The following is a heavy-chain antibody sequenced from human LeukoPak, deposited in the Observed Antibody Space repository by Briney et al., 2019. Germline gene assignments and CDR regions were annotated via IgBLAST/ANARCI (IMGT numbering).Heavy chain of an antibody. CDR3: ARTRSRFGELYDAYDI. CDR2: ISAYNGNS. V-gene: IGHV1-18*01. CDR1: GYTFTNYG. D-gene: IGHD3-10*01. Sequence: AASVTVSCKASGYTFTNYGITWVRQAPGQGLEWMGWISAYNGNSNYAQKFQGRVTITTDTSTSTVYMELRSLISDDTAVYHCARTRSRFGELYDAYDIWGQGTMVTVSS. J-gene: IGHJ3*02.